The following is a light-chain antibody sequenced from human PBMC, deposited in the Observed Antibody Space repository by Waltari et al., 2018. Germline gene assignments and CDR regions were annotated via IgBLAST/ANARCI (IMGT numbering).Light chain of an antibody. CDR1: ALPKKY. CDR2: EDS. Sequence: SYELTQPPSVSVSPGQTARITCSGDALPKKYAYWYQQKSGQAPVLVICEDSKRPSGIPGRFSGSSSGTMATLTISGAQVEDEADYYCYSTDSSGNHRVFGGGTKLTVL. V-gene: IGLV3-10*01. J-gene: IGLJ3*02. CDR3: YSTDSSGNHRV.